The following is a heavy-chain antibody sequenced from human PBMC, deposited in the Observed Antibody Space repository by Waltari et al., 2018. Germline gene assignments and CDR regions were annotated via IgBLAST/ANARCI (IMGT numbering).Heavy chain of an antibody. CDR2: INHSGST. J-gene: IGHJ4*02. Sequence: QVQLQQWGAGLLKPSETLSLTCAVYGGSFSGYYWSWIRQPPGKGLEWIGEINHSGSTNYNPSLKSRVTRSVDTSKNQFSLKLSSVTAADTAVYYCARTQTTEGYFDYWGQGTLVTFSS. V-gene: IGHV4-34*01. CDR3: ARTQTTEGYFDY. CDR1: GGSFSGYY. D-gene: IGHD1-1*01.